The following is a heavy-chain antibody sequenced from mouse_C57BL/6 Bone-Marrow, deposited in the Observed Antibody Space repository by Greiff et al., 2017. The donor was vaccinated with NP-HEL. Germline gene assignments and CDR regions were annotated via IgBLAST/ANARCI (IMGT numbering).Heavy chain of an antibody. Sequence: VQLKESGAELARPGASVKLSCKASGYTFTSYGISWVKQRTGQGLEWIGEIYPRSGNTYYNEKFKGKATLTADKSSSTAYMELRSLTSEDSAVYFCARRGAIGNPFAYWGQGTLVTVSA. V-gene: IGHV1-81*01. CDR2: IYPRSGNT. J-gene: IGHJ3*01. CDR1: GYTFTSYG. CDR3: ARRGAIGNPFAY. D-gene: IGHD2-1*01.